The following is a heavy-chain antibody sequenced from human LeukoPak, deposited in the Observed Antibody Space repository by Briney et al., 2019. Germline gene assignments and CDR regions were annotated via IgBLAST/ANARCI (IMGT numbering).Heavy chain of an antibody. CDR3: ARDLYRIVVVPHYFDY. CDR2: IKKDGSEK. D-gene: IGHD3-22*01. CDR1: GFTFRSYW. Sequence: PGGSLRLSCAASGFTFRSYWMSWVRQAPGKGLEWVANIKKDGSEKYYVDSVKGRFTISRDNAKNSLYLQMNSLRAEDTAVYYCARDLYRIVVVPHYFDYWGQGTLVTVSS. V-gene: IGHV3-7*01. J-gene: IGHJ4*02.